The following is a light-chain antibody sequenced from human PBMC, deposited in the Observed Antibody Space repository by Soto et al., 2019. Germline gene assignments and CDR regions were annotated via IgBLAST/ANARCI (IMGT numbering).Light chain of an antibody. CDR1: SSNIGAASD. V-gene: IGLV1-40*01. CDR2: GNS. J-gene: IGLJ2*01. Sequence: QSALTQPPSVSGAPGQRVIISCTGSSSNIGAASDVHWYQQLPRTAPKLLIHGNSNRPSGVPDRFSGSKSGTSASLAITGLQAEDEADYYCQSYDSSLGAVVFGGGTKLTVL. CDR3: QSYDSSLGAVV.